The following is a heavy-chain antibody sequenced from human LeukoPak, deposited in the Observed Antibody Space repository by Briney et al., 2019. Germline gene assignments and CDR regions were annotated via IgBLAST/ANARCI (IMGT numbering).Heavy chain of an antibody. J-gene: IGHJ4*02. D-gene: IGHD3-22*01. V-gene: IGHV3-74*01. CDR2: INGDGTTT. CDR1: GFTFNKYW. Sequence: GGSLRLSCAASGFTFNKYWMHWVRQAPGKGLVWVSRINGDGTTTSYADSVKGGFTMSRGNVKNTLYLQMSGLRAEDTAVYYCATGNYYDSRGYYTFGHWGQGTLVTVSS. CDR3: ATGNYYDSRGYYTFGH.